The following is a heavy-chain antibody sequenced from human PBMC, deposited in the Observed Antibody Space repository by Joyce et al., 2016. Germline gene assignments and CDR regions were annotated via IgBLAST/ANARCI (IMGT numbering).Heavy chain of an antibody. CDR2: ISGSGGRI. Sequence: EVQLLESGGGLVQPAGSLRLSCAASGFTFSSYAMSWVRPAPGKGLEWVSVISGSGGRIYDADSVKGRFTFSRDNSKNTLYLQMNSLRAEDTAVYYCAKVAEGSAVYFYYMDVWGKGTTVTVSS. CDR1: GFTFSSYA. D-gene: IGHD6-6*01. V-gene: IGHV3-23*01. CDR3: AKVAEGSAVYFYYMDV. J-gene: IGHJ6*03.